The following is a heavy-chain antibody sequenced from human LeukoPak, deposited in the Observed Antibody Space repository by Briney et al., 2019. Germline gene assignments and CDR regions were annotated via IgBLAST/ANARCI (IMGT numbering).Heavy chain of an antibody. D-gene: IGHD2-2*01. J-gene: IGHJ4*02. V-gene: IGHV3-23*01. CDR3: AKDCSSTSCLDY. CDR1: GFTFSSYA. Sequence: GGSLRLSCAASGFTFSSYAMSWVRQAPGKGLEWVSAISGSGSSTYYVDSVKGRFTISRDNSKNTLYLQMNSLRAEDTAVYYCAKDCSSTSCLDYWGQGTLVTVSS. CDR2: ISGSGSST.